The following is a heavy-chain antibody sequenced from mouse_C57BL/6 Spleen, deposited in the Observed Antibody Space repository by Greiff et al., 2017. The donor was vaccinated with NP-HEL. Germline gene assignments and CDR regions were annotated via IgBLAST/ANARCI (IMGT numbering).Heavy chain of an antibody. D-gene: IGHD2-3*01. CDR1: GYSITSGYY. CDR2: ISYDGSN. Sequence: EVKLMESGPGLVKPSQSLSLTCSVTGYSITSGYYWNWIRQFPGNKLEWMGYISYDGSNNYNPSLKNRISITRDTSKNQFFLKLNSVTTEDTATYYCASSDGYSYFDVWGTGTTVTVSS. J-gene: IGHJ1*03. V-gene: IGHV3-6*01. CDR3: ASSDGYSYFDV.